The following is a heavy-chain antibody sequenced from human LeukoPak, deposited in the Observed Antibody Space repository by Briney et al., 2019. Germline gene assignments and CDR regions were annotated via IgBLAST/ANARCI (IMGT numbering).Heavy chain of an antibody. CDR1: GFTFSDYY. CDR3: AKMRWELLYYFDY. CDR2: ISSSGSTI. J-gene: IGHJ4*02. Sequence: GGSLRLSCAASGFTFSDYYMSWIRQAPGKGLEWVSYISSSGSTIYYADSVKGRFTISRDNAKNSLNLQMNSLRAEDTAVYYCAKMRWELLYYFDYWGQGTLVTVSS. D-gene: IGHD1-26*01. V-gene: IGHV3-11*01.